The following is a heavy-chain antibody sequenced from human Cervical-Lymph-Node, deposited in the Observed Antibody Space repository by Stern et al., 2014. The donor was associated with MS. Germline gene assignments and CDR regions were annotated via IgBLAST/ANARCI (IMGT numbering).Heavy chain of an antibody. J-gene: IGHJ4*02. CDR1: GFTVSRDY. D-gene: IGHD1-1*01. CDR3: ARDTSSPERSDW. V-gene: IGHV3-53*01. CDR2: ITNVGNT. Sequence: EVHLVESGGGVIQPGGSLRLSCTASGFTVSRDYMTWIRQAPGKGLEWVSLITNVGNTFYTDSVKASFDIARDDSKNPVYLHMTSLRAEDSAMYYCARDTSSPERSDWWGQGTLVTVSS.